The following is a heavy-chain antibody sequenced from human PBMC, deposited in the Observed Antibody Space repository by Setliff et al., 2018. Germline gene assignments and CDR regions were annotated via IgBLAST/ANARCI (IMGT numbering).Heavy chain of an antibody. V-gene: IGHV4-34*01. CDR2: INHSGGI. Sequence: SETLSLTCAVYGGSFSGFYWPWIRQSPGKGLEWIGEINHSGGIDYNPSLKSRVTISVDTSKNQFSLKLMSVTAADTAVYYCARSPSSGAYWNPRPFYSDYWARGTLVTVSS. CDR3: ARSPSSGAYWNPRPFYSDY. J-gene: IGHJ4*02. D-gene: IGHD1-26*01. CDR1: GGSFSGFY.